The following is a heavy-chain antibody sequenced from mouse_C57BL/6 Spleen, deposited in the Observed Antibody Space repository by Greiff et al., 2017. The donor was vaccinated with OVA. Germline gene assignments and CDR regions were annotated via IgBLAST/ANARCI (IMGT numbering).Heavy chain of an antibody. D-gene: IGHD2-4*01. CDR2: ISSGGSYT. Sequence: EVKLVESGGDLVKPGGSLKLSCAASGFTFSSYGMSWVRQTPAKRLEWVATISSGGSYTYYPDSVKGRFTISRDNAKNTLYLQMSSLKSEDTAMYYCARQIYYDYDTWFAYWGQGTLVTVSA. V-gene: IGHV5-6*01. J-gene: IGHJ3*01. CDR3: ARQIYYDYDTWFAY. CDR1: GFTFSSYG.